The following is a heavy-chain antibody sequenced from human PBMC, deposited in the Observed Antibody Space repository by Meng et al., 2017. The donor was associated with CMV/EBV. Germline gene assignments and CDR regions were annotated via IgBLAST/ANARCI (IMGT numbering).Heavy chain of an antibody. CDR1: GYTFTDYY. CDR2: TNPNSGDT. Sequence: ASVKVSCKASGYTFTDYYIHWVRQAPGQGLEWMGWTNPNSGDTNYAQKFQGRVTMTRNMSISTAYMELSRLRSDDTAVYYCARDKQGVDGYCSSTSCLRDYYGMDVWGQGTTVTVSS. J-gene: IGHJ6*02. V-gene: IGHV1-2*02. CDR3: ARDKQGVDGYCSSTSCLRDYYGMDV. D-gene: IGHD2-2*03.